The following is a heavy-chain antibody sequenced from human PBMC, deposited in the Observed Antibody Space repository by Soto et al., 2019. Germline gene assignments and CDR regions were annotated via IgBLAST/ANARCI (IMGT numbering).Heavy chain of an antibody. Sequence: RGSLRLSCAASGFSFSSYGMDWVRLGPVKGLEWVAATTYDGGIKHYVDSVKGRFTISRDNSKNTRYLEMNSGRVEDTATCYWAGAQENPYYYYGLHVWGQGATVTVSS. CDR1: GFSFSSYG. V-gene: IGHV3-30*03. CDR3: AGAQENPYYYYGLHV. CDR2: TTYDGGIK. J-gene: IGHJ6*02.